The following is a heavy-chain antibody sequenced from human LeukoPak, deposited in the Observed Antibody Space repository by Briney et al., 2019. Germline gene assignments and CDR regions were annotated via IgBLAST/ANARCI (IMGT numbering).Heavy chain of an antibody. D-gene: IGHD6-19*01. J-gene: IGHJ4*02. CDR1: GFTFSTYG. V-gene: IGHV3-30*18. Sequence: GRSLRLSCAASGFTFSTYGMHWVRQAPGKGLEWVAVISNDGSNKYYADSVKGRFTISRDNSKNTLYLQMNSLRAEDTAVYYCAKEPLSIAVAGNIDYWGQGTLVTVSS. CDR2: ISNDGSNK. CDR3: AKEPLSIAVAGNIDY.